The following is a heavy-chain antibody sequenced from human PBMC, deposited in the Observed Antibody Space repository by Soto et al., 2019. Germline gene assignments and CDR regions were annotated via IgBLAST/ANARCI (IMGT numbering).Heavy chain of an antibody. D-gene: IGHD2-21*02. Sequence: EVQLLESGGGLVQPGGSLTLSCAASGFTFNTYGMTWVRQAPGKGLEWVSTVSGSGGGTYYADSVEGRFTISRVNSKNTMYLQMSNLRAEDTAVYFCARIGPYCGGDCYPDFDFWGLGTPVTVSS. J-gene: IGHJ4*02. V-gene: IGHV3-23*01. CDR2: VSGSGGGT. CDR3: ARIGPYCGGDCYPDFDF. CDR1: GFTFNTYG.